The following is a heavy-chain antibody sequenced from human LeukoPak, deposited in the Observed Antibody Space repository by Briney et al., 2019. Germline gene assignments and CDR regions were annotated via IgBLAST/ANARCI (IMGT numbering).Heavy chain of an antibody. V-gene: IGHV3-7*01. Sequence: GGSLRLSCAASGFTFSSYWMSWVRQAPGQGLEWVANIKQDGSEKYYVDSVKGRFTISRDNAKNSLYLQMNSLRAEDTAVYYCAREFRSFRPFGVVTPGYMDVWGKGTTVTVSS. J-gene: IGHJ6*03. D-gene: IGHD3-3*01. CDR2: IKQDGSEK. CDR1: GFTFSSYW. CDR3: AREFRSFRPFGVVTPGYMDV.